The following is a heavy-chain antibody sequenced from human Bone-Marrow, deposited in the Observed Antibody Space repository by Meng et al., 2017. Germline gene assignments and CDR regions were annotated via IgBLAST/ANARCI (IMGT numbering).Heavy chain of an antibody. D-gene: IGHD3-22*01. CDR2: IYTSGST. CDR1: GGSISSYY. V-gene: IGHV4-4*07. CDR3: AREYYDSSGYYSR. J-gene: IGHJ4*02. Sequence: ESLKISCTVSGGSISSYYWSWIRQPAGKGLEWIGRIYTSGSTNYNPSLKGRVTMSVDTSKNQFSLKLSSVTAADTAVYYCAREYYDSSGYYSRWGQGTLVTVSS.